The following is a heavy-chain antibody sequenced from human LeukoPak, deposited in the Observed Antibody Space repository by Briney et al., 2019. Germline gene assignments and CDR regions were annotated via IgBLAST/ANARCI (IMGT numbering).Heavy chain of an antibody. V-gene: IGHV4-59*02. D-gene: IGHD3-22*01. J-gene: IGHJ6*03. Sequence: SETLSLTCTVSGVSVISYYWSWIRQPPVELLEWIGDINYSGSTNYKPSLKSRLAVSVDRSKNQFSLKLSSVTASETAVFYCARKWSDSSGSFYYYYMDVWGKGTTVTVSS. CDR2: INYSGST. CDR3: ARKWSDSSGSFYYYYMDV. CDR1: GVSVISYY.